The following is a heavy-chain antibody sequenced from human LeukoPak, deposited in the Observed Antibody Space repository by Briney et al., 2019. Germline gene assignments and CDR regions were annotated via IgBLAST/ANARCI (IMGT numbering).Heavy chain of an antibody. CDR3: ARTSRHFYGSGTNLTPWPAGMDV. CDR1: GGSLSGFF. J-gene: IGHJ6*02. Sequence: SETLSLTCTVPGGSLSGFFWTWIRQPPGRELEWIGSIYYSGSSTKYNPSLKNRVTISIDTSKSQFSLNLNSATAADTSVYYCARTSRHFYGSGTNLTPWPAGMDVWGQGSTVTVSS. V-gene: IGHV4-59*01. D-gene: IGHD3-10*01. CDR2: IYYSGSST.